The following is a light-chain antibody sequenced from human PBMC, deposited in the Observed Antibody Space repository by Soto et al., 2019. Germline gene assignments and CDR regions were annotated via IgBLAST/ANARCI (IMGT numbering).Light chain of an antibody. Sequence: SYELTQQPSGSVAPGQTATITCGGDNIRAKSVHWYQQKPGQAPVLVVHDDRDRPSGIPDRFSGCNSGKTATLTISRVEAGDEADYYCQVWHSSTDNYVFGTGSKVTVL. V-gene: IGLV3-21*02. CDR1: NIRAKS. CDR2: DDR. CDR3: QVWHSSTDNYV. J-gene: IGLJ1*01.